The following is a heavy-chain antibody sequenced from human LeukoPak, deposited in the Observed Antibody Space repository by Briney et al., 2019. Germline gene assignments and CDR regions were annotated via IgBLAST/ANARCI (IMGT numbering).Heavy chain of an antibody. D-gene: IGHD4-4*01. CDR2: IIPILGIA. CDR3: ARGDYSNYYYYGMDV. Sequence: GASVKVSCKASGGTFSSYAISWVRQAPGQGLEWMGRIIPILGIANYAQKFQGRVTITADKSTSTAYMELSSLRSEDTAVYYCARGDYSNYYYYGMDVWGQGTTVTASS. V-gene: IGHV1-69*04. CDR1: GGTFSSYA. J-gene: IGHJ6*02.